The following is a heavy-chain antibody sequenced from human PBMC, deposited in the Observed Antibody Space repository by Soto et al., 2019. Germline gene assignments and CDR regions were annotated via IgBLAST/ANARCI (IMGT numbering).Heavy chain of an antibody. J-gene: IGHJ4*02. CDR1: GFTFSSYA. V-gene: IGHV3-23*01. CDR3: PKDPIPAGRLFDY. D-gene: IGHD6-19*01. CDR2: ISGSGGST. Sequence: GGSLRLSCAASGFTFSSYAMSWVRQAPGKGLEWVSAISGSGGSTYYADSVKDRFTISRDNSKNTLYLQMNSLRAEDTAVYYCPKDPIPAGRLFDYWGQGTRVTVSS.